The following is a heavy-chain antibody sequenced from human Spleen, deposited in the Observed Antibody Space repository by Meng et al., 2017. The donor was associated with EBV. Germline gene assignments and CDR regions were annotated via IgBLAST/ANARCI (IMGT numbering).Heavy chain of an antibody. J-gene: IGHJ4*02. CDR1: GGPPGTSS. CDR3: ARGHYDGY. Sequence: QGYLGQSGAEVEKPGSAGKVPCQSFGGPPGTSSIAGVRKAPGRGLEGMGGIITLSGTPTYAQKFQGRLTITADPSTRTTYMELRGLTSDDTAIYYCARGHYDGYWGQGTLVTVSS. D-gene: IGHD3-16*01. CDR2: IITLSGTP. V-gene: IGHV1-69*01.